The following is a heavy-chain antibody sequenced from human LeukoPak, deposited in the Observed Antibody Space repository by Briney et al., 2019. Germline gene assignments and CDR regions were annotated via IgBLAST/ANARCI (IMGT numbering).Heavy chain of an antibody. CDR1: GFTFSSYG. CDR2: IWYDGSNK. J-gene: IGHJ4*02. Sequence: GRSLRLSCAASGFTFSSYGMHWVRQAPGKGLEWAAVIWYDGSNKYYADSVKGRFTISRDNSKNTLYLQMNSLRAEDTAVYYCARSGPYYPFDYWGQGTLVTVSS. D-gene: IGHD3-10*01. CDR3: ARSGPYYPFDY. V-gene: IGHV3-33*01.